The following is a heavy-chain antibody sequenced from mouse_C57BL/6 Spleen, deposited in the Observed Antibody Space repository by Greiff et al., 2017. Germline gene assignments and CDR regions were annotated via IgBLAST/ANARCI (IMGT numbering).Heavy chain of an antibody. CDR2: IDPENGDT. CDR3: TRIYYGFDY. D-gene: IGHD1-1*01. Sequence: EVQLQQSGAELVRPGASVTLSCTASGFNIKDDYMHWVKQRPEQGLEWIGWIDPENGDTEYASKFQGKANITADTSSNTAYLQLSSLTSEDTAVYYCTRIYYGFDYWGQGTTLTVSS. CDR1: GFNIKDDY. V-gene: IGHV14-4*01. J-gene: IGHJ2*01.